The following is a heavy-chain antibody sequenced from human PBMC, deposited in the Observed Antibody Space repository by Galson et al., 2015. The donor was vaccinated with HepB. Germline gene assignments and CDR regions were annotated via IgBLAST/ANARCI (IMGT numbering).Heavy chain of an antibody. D-gene: IGHD3-3*01. V-gene: IGHV1-18*01. CDR3: ARVGNLEWLLYATYFDY. CDR2: ISAYNGNT. Sequence: SVKVSCKASGYTFTSYGISWVRQAPGQGLEWMGWISAYNGNTNYAQKLQGRVTMTTDTSTSTAYMELRSLRSDDTAVYYCARVGNLEWLLYATYFDYWGQGTLVTVSS. CDR1: GYTFTSYG. J-gene: IGHJ4*02.